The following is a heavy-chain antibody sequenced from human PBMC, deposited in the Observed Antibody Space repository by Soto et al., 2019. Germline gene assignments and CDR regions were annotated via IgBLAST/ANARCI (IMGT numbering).Heavy chain of an antibody. CDR2: ISGSGGST. CDR1: GFTFSSYA. CDR3: AADRDSSWYSYY. J-gene: IGHJ4*02. D-gene: IGHD6-13*01. V-gene: IGHV3-23*01. Sequence: GGSLRLSCAASGFTFSSYAMSWVRQAPGKGLEWVSAISGSGGSTYYADSVKGRFTISRDNSKNTLYLQMNSLRAEDTAVYYCAADRDSSWYSYYWGQGTLVTVSS.